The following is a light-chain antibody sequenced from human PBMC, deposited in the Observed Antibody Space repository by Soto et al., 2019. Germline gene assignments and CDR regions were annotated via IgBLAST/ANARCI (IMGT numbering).Light chain of an antibody. CDR2: EVS. V-gene: IGLV2-8*01. CDR1: SSDVGGYNY. J-gene: IGLJ2*01. Sequence: QSALTQPPSASGSPGQSVIISCTGTSSDVGGYNYVSWYQQHPGKAPKLMIYEVSKRPSGVPDRFSGSKSGNTASLTVSGLQTEDEADYYCSSYAGSNNFVVFGGGNKVTVL. CDR3: SSYAGSNNFVV.